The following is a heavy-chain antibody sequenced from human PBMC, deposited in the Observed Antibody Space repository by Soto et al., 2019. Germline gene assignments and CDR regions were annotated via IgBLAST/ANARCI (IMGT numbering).Heavy chain of an antibody. CDR3: ARAAYSSSQTFLFYP. CDR1: RFTFSSFW. J-gene: IGHJ5*02. CDR2: ITIDGSST. V-gene: IGHV3-74*01. D-gene: IGHD6-13*01. Sequence: EVQLVESGGGLVQPGGSLRLSCAASRFTFSSFWCHWVRQAPGKGLGGVSHITIDGSSTSYADSLKGRFTSSRDNAKNTLYLQMTSLRAEDTAVYYCARAAYSSSQTFLFYPWGEVTLVTVSS.